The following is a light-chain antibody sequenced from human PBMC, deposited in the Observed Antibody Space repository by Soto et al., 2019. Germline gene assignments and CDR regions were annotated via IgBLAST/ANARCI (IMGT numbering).Light chain of an antibody. CDR3: SSYTSISTPV. J-gene: IGLJ1*01. V-gene: IGLV2-14*01. CDR1: SSDVGGYNY. CDR2: DVS. Sequence: QSALTQPASVSGSPGQPITISCTGTSSDVGGYNYVSWYQQHPGKATILMIYDVSNRPSGVSNRFSGSKSGNTASLTISGLQVEDEADYYCSSYTSISTPVFGTWAKLTVL.